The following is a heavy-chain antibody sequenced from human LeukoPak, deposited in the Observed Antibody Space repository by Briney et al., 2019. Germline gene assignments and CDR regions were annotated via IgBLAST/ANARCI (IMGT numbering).Heavy chain of an antibody. CDR1: GGTLSNHA. CDR2: IIPVSGTT. V-gene: IGHV1-69*05. Sequence: ASVKVSCKASGGTLSNHAVSWVRQAPGQGLEWMGRIIPVSGTTNYAQKFQGRVTMTSDTSISTVYMEMSSLRSDDAAVYYCARATTGRYFDFWGQGTVVAVSS. J-gene: IGHJ4*02. D-gene: IGHD5-12*01. CDR3: ARATTGRYFDF.